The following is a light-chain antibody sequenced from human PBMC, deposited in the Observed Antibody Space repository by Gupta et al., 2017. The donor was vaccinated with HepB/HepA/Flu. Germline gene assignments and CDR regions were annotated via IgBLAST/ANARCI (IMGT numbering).Light chain of an antibody. CDR2: GAS. Sequence: EIVLTQSPGTLSLSPGERATLPCRASQSIISRYLAWYQQKPGQAPRLLIYGASSRATGIPDRCSGSGSGTDFTLTISRLEPEDVAVYHCQQYGFSPLLTFGGGTKVEIK. CDR1: QSIISRY. J-gene: IGKJ4*01. CDR3: QQYGFSPLLT. V-gene: IGKV3-20*01.